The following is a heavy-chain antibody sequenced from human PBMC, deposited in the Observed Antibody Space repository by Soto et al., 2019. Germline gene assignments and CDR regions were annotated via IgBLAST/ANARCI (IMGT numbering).Heavy chain of an antibody. V-gene: IGHV1-69*13. J-gene: IGHJ6*02. Sequence: SVKVSCKASGGTFSSYAISWVRQAPGQGLEWMGGIIPIFGTANYAQKFQGRVTITADESTSTAYMELSSLRSEDTAVYYCVRAKDTAMVSKYYYYYYGMDVWGQGTTVTVSS. CDR3: VRAKDTAMVSKYYYYYYGMDV. D-gene: IGHD5-18*01. CDR1: GGTFSSYA. CDR2: IIPIFGTA.